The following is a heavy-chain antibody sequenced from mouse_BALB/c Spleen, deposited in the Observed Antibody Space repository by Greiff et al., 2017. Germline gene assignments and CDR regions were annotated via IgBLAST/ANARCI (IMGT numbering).Heavy chain of an antibody. D-gene: IGHD1-1*02. CDR2: ISDGGSYT. CDR3: ARDRSGIPFAY. Sequence: EVMLVESGGGLVKPGGSLKLSCAASGFTFSDYYMYWVRQTPEKRLEWVATISDGGSYTYYPDSVKGRFTISRDNAKNHLYLQMSSLKSEDTAMYYCARDRSGIPFAYWGQGTLVTVSA. J-gene: IGHJ3*01. V-gene: IGHV5-4*02. CDR1: GFTFSDYY.